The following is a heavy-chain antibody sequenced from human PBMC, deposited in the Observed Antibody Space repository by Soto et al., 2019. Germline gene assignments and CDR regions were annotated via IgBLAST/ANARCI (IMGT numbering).Heavy chain of an antibody. V-gene: IGHV3-21*01. D-gene: IGHD3-9*01. CDR1: GFTFSSYS. CDR3: ARDAREYYEILTVYYSPSFDY. CDR2: ISSSSSYI. J-gene: IGHJ4*02. Sequence: EVQLVESGGGLVKPGGSLRLSCAASGFTFSSYSMNWVRQAPGKGLEWVSSISSSSSYIYYADSVKGRFTISRDNAKNSLYLQMNSLRAEDTAVYYCARDAREYYEILTVYYSPSFDYWGQGTLVTVSS.